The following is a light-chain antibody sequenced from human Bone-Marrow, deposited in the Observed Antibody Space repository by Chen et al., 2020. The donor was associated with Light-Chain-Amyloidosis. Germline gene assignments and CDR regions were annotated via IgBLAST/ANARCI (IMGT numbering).Light chain of an antibody. CDR2: RDT. CDR3: QSADSSGTYEVI. J-gene: IGLJ2*01. V-gene: IGLV3-25*03. Sequence: SYELTQPPSVSVSPGQTARINCSGYDLPTKYAQSYQRRPGPDPVLGIHRDTERPSGISERFAGSRSGTTATLNIRGVQAEDEADYHCQSADSSGTYEVIFGGGTKLTVL. CDR1: DLPTKY.